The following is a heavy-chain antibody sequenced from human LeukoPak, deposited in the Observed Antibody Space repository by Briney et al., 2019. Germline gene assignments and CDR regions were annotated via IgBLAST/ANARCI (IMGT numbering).Heavy chain of an antibody. Sequence: PGGSLRLSCAASGFTFSSYSMNWVRQAPGKGLEWVSSISSSSSYIYYADSVKGRFTISRDNAKNSLYLQMNSLKTEDTAVYYCARRAGYYYGSGSYYISFAFDIWGQGTMVTVSS. D-gene: IGHD3-10*01. CDR3: ARRAGYYYGSGSYYISFAFDI. J-gene: IGHJ3*02. CDR2: ISSSSSYI. CDR1: GFTFSSYS. V-gene: IGHV3-21*04.